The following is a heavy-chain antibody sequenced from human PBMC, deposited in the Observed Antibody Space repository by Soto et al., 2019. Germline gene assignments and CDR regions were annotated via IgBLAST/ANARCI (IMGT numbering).Heavy chain of an antibody. V-gene: IGHV6-1*01. CDR1: GDSISSNSVA. Sequence: SQTLSLTCAISGDSISSNSVAWNWIRQSQSRGLEWLGRTYYRSKWYNDFAVSVKSRITIKPDTSKHQLSLQLNSVTLDDTAVYFCTRGNSGWFGYWGQGTLVTVYS. J-gene: IGHJ4*02. CDR2: TYYRSKWYN. CDR3: TRGNSGWFGY. D-gene: IGHD6-19*01.